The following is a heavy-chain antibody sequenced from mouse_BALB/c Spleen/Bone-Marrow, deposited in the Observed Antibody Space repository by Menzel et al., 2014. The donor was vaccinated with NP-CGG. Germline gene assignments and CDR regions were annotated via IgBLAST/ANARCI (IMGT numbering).Heavy chain of an antibody. Sequence: EVKLVESGGGLVKPGGSLKLSCAASGFTFSDYYMYWVRQTPEKRLEWVATISDGGSYTYYPDSVKGRFTISRDKAKNNLYLQMSSLKSEDTAMYYCARRWFAYWVQGTLVTVSA. CDR3: ARRWFAY. V-gene: IGHV5-4*02. CDR1: GFTFSDYY. CDR2: ISDGGSYT. J-gene: IGHJ3*01.